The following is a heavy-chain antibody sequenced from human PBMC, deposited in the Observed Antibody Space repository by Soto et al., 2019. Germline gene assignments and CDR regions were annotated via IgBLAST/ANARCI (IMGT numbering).Heavy chain of an antibody. CDR1: GYTFTAYY. D-gene: IGHD3-16*01. J-gene: IGHJ4*02. Sequence: ASVKVSCKASGYTFTAYYIHWVRQAPGQPLEYVGWINPNSGRTNYARKFQQWVTLTRDTSTSTAYMELSRLTSDASAVFYCARAANYGLMDYWGQGTLVTVSS. CDR3: ARAANYGLMDY. CDR2: INPNSGRT. V-gene: IGHV1-2*04.